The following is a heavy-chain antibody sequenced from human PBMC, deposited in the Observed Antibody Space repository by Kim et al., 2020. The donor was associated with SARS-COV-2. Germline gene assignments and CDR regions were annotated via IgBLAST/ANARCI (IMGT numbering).Heavy chain of an antibody. CDR2: ISCNSGTI. D-gene: IGHD3-10*01. Sequence: GGSLRLSCAASGFTFDDYAMHWVRQAPGKGLEWVSGISCNSGTIGYADSVKGRFTISRDNAKNSLYLQMNSLRTEDTALYYCAKSKITMFQGVLYGVDVWGQGCAGTVSS. CDR3: AKSKITMFQGVLYGVDV. J-gene: IGHJ6*02. V-gene: IGHV3-9*01. CDR1: GFTFDDYA.